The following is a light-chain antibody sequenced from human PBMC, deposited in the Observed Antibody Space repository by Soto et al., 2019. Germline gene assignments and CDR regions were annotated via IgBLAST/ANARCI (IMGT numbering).Light chain of an antibody. Sequence: QSALTQPASVSGSPGQSITISCTGTSSDIGDYDYVSWYQHLPGKAPKLLIFDVTHQPSGVSDRFSGSKSGNTASLTISGVRPEDEADYYCCSYTDIALDVVFGGGTKVTVL. J-gene: IGLJ2*01. CDR2: DVT. V-gene: IGLV2-14*01. CDR1: SSDIGDYDY. CDR3: CSYTDIALDVV.